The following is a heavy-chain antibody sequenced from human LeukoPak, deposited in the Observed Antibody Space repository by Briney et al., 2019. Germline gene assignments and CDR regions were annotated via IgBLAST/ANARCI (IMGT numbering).Heavy chain of an antibody. CDR1: GGSISSYY. CDR2: IYTSGST. V-gene: IGHV4-4*07. D-gene: IGHD3-10*02. J-gene: IGHJ6*03. Sequence: PSETLSLTCTVSGGSISSYYWSWIRQPAGKGLEWIGRIYTSGSTNYNPSLKSRVTMLVDTSKNQFSLKLSSVTAADTAVYYCARFSDVPYYYYMDVWGKGTTVTISS. CDR3: ARFSDVPYYYYMDV.